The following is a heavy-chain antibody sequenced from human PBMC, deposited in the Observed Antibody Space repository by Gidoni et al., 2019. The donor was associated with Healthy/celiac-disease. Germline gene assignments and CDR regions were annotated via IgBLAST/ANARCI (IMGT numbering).Heavy chain of an antibody. CDR1: GFTFRDHD. J-gene: IGHJ4*02. D-gene: IGHD3-22*01. V-gene: IGHV3-72*01. Sequence: EVQLVESGGGLVQPGGSLRLSCAASGFTFRDHDMDWVRQAPGKGLEWVGRTRNKANSYTTEYAASVKGRFTISRDDSKNSLYLQMNSLKTEDTAVYYCARVHSSGYYDYYFDYWGQGTLVTVSS. CDR3: ARVHSSGYYDYYFDY. CDR2: TRNKANSYTT.